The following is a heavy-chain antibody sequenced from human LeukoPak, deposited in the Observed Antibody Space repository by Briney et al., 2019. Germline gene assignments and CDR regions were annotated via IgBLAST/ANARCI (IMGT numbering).Heavy chain of an antibody. D-gene: IGHD6-19*01. CDR3: ATDTSSGWYKYYFDY. V-gene: IGHV1-24*01. Sequence: DPEDGETIYAQKFQGRVTMTEDTSTDTAYMELSSLRSEDTAVYYCATDTSSGWYKYYFDYWGQGTLVTVSS. J-gene: IGHJ4*02. CDR2: DPEDGET.